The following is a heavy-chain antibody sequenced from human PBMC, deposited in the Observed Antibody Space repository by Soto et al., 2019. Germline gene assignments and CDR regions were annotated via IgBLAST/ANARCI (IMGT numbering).Heavy chain of an antibody. J-gene: IGHJ4*02. Sequence: QVQLMQSGAEVKKPGASVKVSCKASGDTFTDYYIHWVRQAPGQGLEWMGTVNPSGGHTTYAQHFLCRVTMTRDTSTSTLYMELTRLTSDDTAIYYCARGGHVVVVTAALDYWGQGTLVTVSS. CDR2: VNPSGGHT. CDR3: ARGGHVVVVTAALDY. V-gene: IGHV1-46*01. CDR1: GDTFTDYY. D-gene: IGHD2-21*02.